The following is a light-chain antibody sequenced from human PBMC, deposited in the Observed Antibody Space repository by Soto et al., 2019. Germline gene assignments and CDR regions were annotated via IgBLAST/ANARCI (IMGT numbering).Light chain of an antibody. CDR2: DVS. V-gene: IGLV2-11*01. J-gene: IGLJ2*01. Sequence: QSALTQPRSVSGSPGQSVTISCTGTSSDVGGYNYVSWYQQHPGKVPKLMIYDVSKRPSGVPDRFSGSKSGNTASLTISGLQAEDEADYYCSSYAGRNMVLGGGTKLTVL. CDR3: SSYAGRNMV. CDR1: SSDVGGYNY.